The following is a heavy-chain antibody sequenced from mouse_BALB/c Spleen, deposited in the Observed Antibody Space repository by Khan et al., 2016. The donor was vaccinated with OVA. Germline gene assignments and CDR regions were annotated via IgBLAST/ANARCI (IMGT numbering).Heavy chain of an antibody. Sequence: EVQLVESGGGLVQPGGSRKLSCAASGFTFSSFGMHWVRQAPEKGLEWVAYINSGSTTVYYADTVKGRFSISRDNPKNTLFLQMTSLRSEDTAMYYCARRDPSEVFAYWGQGTLVTVSA. V-gene: IGHV5-17*02. CDR1: GFTFSSFG. CDR3: ARRDPSEVFAY. CDR2: INSGSTTV. J-gene: IGHJ3*01.